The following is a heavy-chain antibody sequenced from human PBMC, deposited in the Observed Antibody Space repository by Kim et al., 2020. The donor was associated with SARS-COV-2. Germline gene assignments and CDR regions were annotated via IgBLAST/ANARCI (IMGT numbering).Heavy chain of an antibody. Sequence: SETLSLTCTVSGGSISSYYWSWIRQPPGKGLEWIGYIYYSGSTNYNPSLKSRVTISVDTSKNQFSLKLSSVTAADTAVYYCARHSTYYDILTGYYMYAFDIWGQGTMVTVSS. D-gene: IGHD3-9*01. CDR1: GGSISSYY. CDR3: ARHSTYYDILTGYYMYAFDI. J-gene: IGHJ3*02. V-gene: IGHV4-59*08. CDR2: IYYSGST.